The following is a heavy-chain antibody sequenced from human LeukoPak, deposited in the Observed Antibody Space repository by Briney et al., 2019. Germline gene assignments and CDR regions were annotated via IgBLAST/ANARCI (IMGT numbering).Heavy chain of an antibody. V-gene: IGHV3-30-3*01. Sequence: GGSLRLSCAASGFTFSSYAMSWVRQAPGKGLEWVAVTSYDGIHKYYADSVQGRFTISRDNSKNTLYLQMNSLRVEDRAVYYCARDNIAGSGSSDWGQGTLVTVSS. J-gene: IGHJ4*02. D-gene: IGHD3-10*01. CDR1: GFTFSSYA. CDR2: TSYDGIHK. CDR3: ARDNIAGSGSSD.